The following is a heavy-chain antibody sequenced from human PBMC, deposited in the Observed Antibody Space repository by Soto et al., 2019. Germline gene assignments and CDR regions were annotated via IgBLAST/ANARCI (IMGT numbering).Heavy chain of an antibody. CDR1: GYTFTGYY. D-gene: IGHD3-16*02. J-gene: IGHJ5*02. Sequence: QVQLVQSGAEVKKPGASVKVSCKASGYTFTGYYMHWVRQAPGQGLEWMGWINPNSGGTNYAQKFQGWVTMTRDTSISTGYMELRRLGSDDTAVVYCAREGYDYVWGSYRLGWFDPWGQGTLVTVSS. CDR3: AREGYDYVWGSYRLGWFDP. CDR2: INPNSGGT. V-gene: IGHV1-2*04.